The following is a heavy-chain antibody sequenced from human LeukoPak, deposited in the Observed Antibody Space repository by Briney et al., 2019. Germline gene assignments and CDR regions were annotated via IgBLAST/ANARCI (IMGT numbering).Heavy chain of an antibody. CDR2: IIGSAANT. CDR3: AKYTSGTSYRGLDQ. Sequence: GGSLRLSCGASGLTVSSYAMSWVRQAPGKGMEWVSTIIGSAANTYYADSVKGRFTISRDDSKNTVYLQMNSLRAEDTAVYSCAKYTSGTSYRGLDQWGHGTLVTVSS. V-gene: IGHV3-23*01. CDR1: GLTVSSYA. J-gene: IGHJ4*01. D-gene: IGHD3-10*01.